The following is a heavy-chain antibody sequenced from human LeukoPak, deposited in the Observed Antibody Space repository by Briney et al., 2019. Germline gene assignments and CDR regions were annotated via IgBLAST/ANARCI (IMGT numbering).Heavy chain of an antibody. D-gene: IGHD5-18*01. CDR3: ARDGDTAMVSFYDI. Sequence: SVKVSCKASGYTFTSYAISWVRQAPGQGLEWMGGVIPIFGTANYAQKFQGRVTITADESTNTAYMELSSLTYEDTAMYYCARDGDTAMVSFYDIWGQGTKVTVSS. CDR2: VIPIFGTA. CDR1: GYTFTSYA. V-gene: IGHV1-69*13. J-gene: IGHJ3*02.